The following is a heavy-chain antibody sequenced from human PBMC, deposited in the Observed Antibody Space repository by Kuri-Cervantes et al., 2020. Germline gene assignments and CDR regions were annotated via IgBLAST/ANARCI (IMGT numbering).Heavy chain of an antibody. D-gene: IGHD6-13*01. J-gene: IGHJ4*02. CDR1: GFTFSSSW. CDR2: INSDGSST. Sequence: GGSLRLSCAASGFTFSSSWMHWVRQAPGKGLVWVSRINSDGSSTSYADSVKGRFTISRDNAKNTLYLQMNSLRAEDTAVYYCARETPGYSSSPYFDYWGQGTLVTVSS. CDR3: ARETPGYSSSPYFDY. V-gene: IGHV3-74*01.